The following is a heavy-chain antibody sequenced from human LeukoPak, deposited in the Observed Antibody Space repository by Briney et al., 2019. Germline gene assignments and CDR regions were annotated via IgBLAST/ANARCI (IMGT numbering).Heavy chain of an antibody. V-gene: IGHV4-59*08. D-gene: IGHD4-17*01. CDR1: GDSISSYY. J-gene: IGHJ5*02. Sequence: SETLSLTCTVSGDSISSYYWSWIRQPPGKGLEWIGYIYYSGSTNYNPSLKSRVTISVDTSKKHFSPKLSSVTATDTAVYYCARHQTAVNWFDPWGQGTLVTVSS. CDR2: IYYSGST. CDR3: ARHQTAVNWFDP.